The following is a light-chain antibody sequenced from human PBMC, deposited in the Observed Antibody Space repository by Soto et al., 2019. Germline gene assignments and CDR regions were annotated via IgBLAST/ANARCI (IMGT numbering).Light chain of an antibody. V-gene: IGKV3-11*01. Sequence: EIVLTQSPATLSLSPGERATLSCRASQSVSSYLAWYQQKPGQAPRLLIYDASNRATGIPSRFSGSGSETDFTLTISNLQPEDFATYYCQQGNSFPLTFGGGTKVDIK. J-gene: IGKJ4*01. CDR2: DAS. CDR3: QQGNSFPLT. CDR1: QSVSSY.